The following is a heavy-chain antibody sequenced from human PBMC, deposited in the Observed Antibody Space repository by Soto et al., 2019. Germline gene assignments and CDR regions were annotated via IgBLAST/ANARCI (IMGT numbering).Heavy chain of an antibody. Sequence: GSLRLSCAASGFTVSSNYMSWVRQAPGKGLEWVSVIYSGGSTYYADSVKGRFTISRDNSKNTLYLQMNSLRAEDTAVYYCARATPAGWEYYFDSWGQGPLVTVPQ. V-gene: IGHV3-66*01. D-gene: IGHD1-26*01. CDR1: GFTVSSNY. CDR2: IYSGGST. J-gene: IGHJ4*02. CDR3: ARATPAGWEYYFDS.